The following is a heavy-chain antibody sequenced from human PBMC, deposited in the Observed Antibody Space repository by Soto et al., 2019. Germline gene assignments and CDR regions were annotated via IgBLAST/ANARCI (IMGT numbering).Heavy chain of an antibody. J-gene: IGHJ4*02. CDR3: AKHIVAVTAFADY. CDR2: ISGSGGST. Sequence: PGGSLRLSCAASGFTFSSYAMSWVRQAPGKGLEWVSAISGSGGSTYYADSVKGRFTISRDNSKNTLYLQMNSLRAEDTAVNYCAKHIVAVTAFADYWGQGTLVTVSS. CDR1: GFTFSSYA. D-gene: IGHD2-21*02. V-gene: IGHV3-23*01.